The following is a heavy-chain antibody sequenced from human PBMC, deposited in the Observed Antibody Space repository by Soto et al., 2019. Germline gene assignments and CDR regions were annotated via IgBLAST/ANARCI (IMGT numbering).Heavy chain of an antibody. D-gene: IGHD2-15*01. CDR2: IFPNSGAT. J-gene: IGHJ5*02. CDR3: ARGRSLKWNWFDR. CDR1: GYVFTGFY. V-gene: IGHV1-2*02. Sequence: EASVKVYCKASGYVFTGFYLHWVRQAPGQGLEWMGWIFPNSGATNYAQKFQGRVTLTRDTSLSTGYMDLIRLTSDDTAVYYCARGRSLKWNWFDRWGQGTLVTAPQ.